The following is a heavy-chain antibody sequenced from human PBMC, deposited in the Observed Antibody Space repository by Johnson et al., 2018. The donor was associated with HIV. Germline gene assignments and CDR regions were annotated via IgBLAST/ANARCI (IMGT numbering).Heavy chain of an antibody. CDR2: ISYDGSNE. Sequence: QVQLVESGGDVVQPGGSLRLPCAASGFTFSSHAMHWVRPAPGKGLEWVAVISYDGSNEYYADPVKGRLTISRDNSKNTLYLHMSSLRAEDTALYYCARDSFIAVTLSDAFDIWGQGTVVTVSS. V-gene: IGHV3-30-3*01. D-gene: IGHD6-19*01. J-gene: IGHJ3*02. CDR1: GFTFSSHA. CDR3: ARDSFIAVTLSDAFDI.